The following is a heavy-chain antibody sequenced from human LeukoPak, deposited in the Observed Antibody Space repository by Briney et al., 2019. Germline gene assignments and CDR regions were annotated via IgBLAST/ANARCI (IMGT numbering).Heavy chain of an antibody. CDR3: ARRELLAFDI. Sequence: GESLKISCKGSGYSFTHYWIGWVRQMPGRGLEWMGIIYPGDSDTRYSPSFQGQVTISAGQSISTAYLQWSSLKASDTAMYYCARRELLAFDIWGQGTMVTVSS. V-gene: IGHV5-51*01. D-gene: IGHD1-26*01. J-gene: IGHJ3*02. CDR1: GYSFTHYW. CDR2: IYPGDSDT.